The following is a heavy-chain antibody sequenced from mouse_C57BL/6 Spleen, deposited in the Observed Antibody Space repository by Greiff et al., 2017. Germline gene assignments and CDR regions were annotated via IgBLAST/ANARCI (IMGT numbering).Heavy chain of an antibody. CDR2: IYPGSGNT. D-gene: IGHD2-5*01. CDR1: GYSFTSYY. CDR3: ASPHSNLDYYAMDY. V-gene: IGHV1-66*01. Sequence: QVQLKQSGPELVKPGASVKISCKASGYSFTSYYIHWVKQRPGQGLEWIGWIYPGSGNTKYNEKFKGKATLTADTSSSTAYMQLSSLTSEDSAVYYCASPHSNLDYYAMDYWGQGTSVTVSS. J-gene: IGHJ4*01.